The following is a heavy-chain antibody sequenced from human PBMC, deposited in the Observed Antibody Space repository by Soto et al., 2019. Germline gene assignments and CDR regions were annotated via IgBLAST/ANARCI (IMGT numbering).Heavy chain of an antibody. Sequence: PGGSLRLSCAASGFTFSGSAMHWVRQASGKGLEWVGRIRSKANSYATAYAASVKGRFTISRDDSKNTAYLQMNSLKTEDTAVYYCTRQYDIDYGDYRFDYWGQGTLVTVSS. D-gene: IGHD4-17*01. J-gene: IGHJ4*02. CDR2: IRSKANSYAT. CDR1: GFTFSGSA. CDR3: TRQYDIDYGDYRFDY. V-gene: IGHV3-73*01.